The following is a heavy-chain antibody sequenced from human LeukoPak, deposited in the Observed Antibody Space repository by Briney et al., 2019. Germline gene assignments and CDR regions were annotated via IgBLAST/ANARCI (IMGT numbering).Heavy chain of an antibody. Sequence: GGSLRLSCAASGFTFSSYWMSWVRQAPGKKLEWVSDIYSDGTTFYADSVKGRFTISRDNSKNTLYLQMNSLRAEDTAVYHCARYDFILISYFDLWGRGALVTVSS. V-gene: IGHV3-53*01. CDR2: IYSDGTT. D-gene: IGHD3-3*01. J-gene: IGHJ2*01. CDR3: ARYDFILISYFDL. CDR1: GFTFSSYW.